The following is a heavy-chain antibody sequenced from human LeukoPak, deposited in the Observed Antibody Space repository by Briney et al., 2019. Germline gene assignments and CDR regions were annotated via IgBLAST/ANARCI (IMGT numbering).Heavy chain of an antibody. CDR2: IDWDDDK. J-gene: IGHJ4*02. CDR3: ARATTNYYFDY. V-gene: IGHV2-70*04. D-gene: IGHD4-11*01. CDR1: GFSLSTPAMR. Sequence: SGPALVHPTPPLTLTCTFSGFSLSTPAMRVSWIRQPPVKALEWLARIDWDDDKFYSPSLRTRLTLSKDTSKNQVVLTMTNVDPVDTATYFCARATTNYYFDYWGQGTLVTVSS.